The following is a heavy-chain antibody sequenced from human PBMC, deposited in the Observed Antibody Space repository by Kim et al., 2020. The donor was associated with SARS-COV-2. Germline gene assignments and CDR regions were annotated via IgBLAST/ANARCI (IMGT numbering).Heavy chain of an antibody. D-gene: IGHD3-10*01. J-gene: IGHJ4*02. Sequence: ASVKVSCKASRYTFTSYAMHLVRQAPGQRLEWMGWINTGNGKTEYSDKFRGRVTITRDMSASTVFMELRSLRSEDTAVYYCARGRLGSVAYYYDYWGQGILVTVSS. V-gene: IGHV1-3*04. CDR3: ARGRLGSVAYYYDY. CDR1: RYTFTSYA. CDR2: INTGNGKT.